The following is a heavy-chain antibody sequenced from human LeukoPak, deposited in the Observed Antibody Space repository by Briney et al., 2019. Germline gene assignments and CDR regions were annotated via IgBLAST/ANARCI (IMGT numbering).Heavy chain of an antibody. Sequence: GGSLRLSCAASGFTFSSYAMHWVRQAPGEGLEWVAVISYDGSNKYYADSVKGRFTISRDNSKNTLYLQMNSLRAEDTAVYYCARDGQDYGDYFWYFDYWGQGTLVTVSS. V-gene: IGHV3-30*04. D-gene: IGHD4-17*01. CDR1: GFTFSSYA. CDR2: ISYDGSNK. CDR3: ARDGQDYGDYFWYFDY. J-gene: IGHJ4*02.